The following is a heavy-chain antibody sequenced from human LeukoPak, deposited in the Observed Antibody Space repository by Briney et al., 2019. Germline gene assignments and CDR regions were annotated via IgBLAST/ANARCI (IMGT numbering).Heavy chain of an antibody. J-gene: IGHJ4*02. Sequence: GGSLRLSCAASGFTFSNAWMSWVRQAPGKGLEWVSAISGSGGSTYYADSVKGRFTISRDNSKNTLYLQMNSLRAEDTAVYYCAKDRSAIAAAGPYYFDYWGQGTLVTVSS. D-gene: IGHD6-13*01. CDR1: GFTFSNAW. V-gene: IGHV3-23*01. CDR2: ISGSGGST. CDR3: AKDRSAIAAAGPYYFDY.